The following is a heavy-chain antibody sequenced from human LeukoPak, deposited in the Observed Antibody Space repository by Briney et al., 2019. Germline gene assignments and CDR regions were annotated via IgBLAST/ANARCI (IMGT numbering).Heavy chain of an antibody. J-gene: IGHJ6*04. V-gene: IGHV4-4*02. CDR3: ARVLAVAGTRPFYYYGMDV. D-gene: IGHD6-19*01. CDR1: GVSISSSNW. CDR2: IYHSGST. Sequence: PSGTLSLTCAVSGVSISSSNWWSWVRQPPGKGLEWIGEIYHSGSTNYNPSLKSRVTISVDKSKNQFSLKLSSVTAADTAVYYCARVLAVAGTRPFYYYGMDVWGKGTTVTVSS.